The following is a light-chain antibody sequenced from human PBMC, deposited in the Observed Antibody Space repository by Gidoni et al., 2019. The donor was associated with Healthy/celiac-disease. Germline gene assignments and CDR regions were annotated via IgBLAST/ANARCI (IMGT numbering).Light chain of an antibody. V-gene: IGKV4-1*01. J-gene: IGKJ5*01. Sequence: DIVMTQSPDSLAVYLGERATINCKSSQSILYSSNNKNYLAWYQQKPGQPPKLLIYWASTRESGVPDRFSGSGSGTDFTLTISSLQAEDVAVYYCQQYYGTPITFGQGTRLEIK. CDR3: QQYYGTPIT. CDR2: WAS. CDR1: QSILYSSNNKNY.